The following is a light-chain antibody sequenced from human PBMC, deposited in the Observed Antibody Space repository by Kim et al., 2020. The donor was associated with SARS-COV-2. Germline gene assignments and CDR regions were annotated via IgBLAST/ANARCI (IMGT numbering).Light chain of an antibody. CDR3: QQYHRYWT. CDR2: EAS. J-gene: IGKJ1*01. CDR1: QSVATW. Sequence: SASVGDRVTIPCRASQSVATWLAWYQHKPGKAPRFLIYEASSLESGVPSRFSGNGSGTEFTLTISSLQPDDFATYYCQQYHRYWTFGQGTKVDIK. V-gene: IGKV1-5*03.